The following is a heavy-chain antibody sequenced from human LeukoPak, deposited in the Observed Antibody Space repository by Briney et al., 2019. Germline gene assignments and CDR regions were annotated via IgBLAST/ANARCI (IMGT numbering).Heavy chain of an antibody. CDR3: ARDPSITMIAFFDY. D-gene: IGHD3-22*01. V-gene: IGHV3-21*01. J-gene: IGHJ4*02. CDR1: GFTFSSYS. CDR2: ISSSSSYI. Sequence: GGSLSLSCAASGFTFSSYSMNWVRQAPGKGLEWVSSISSSSSYIYYADSVKARFTISRDNAKNSLYLQMNSLRAEDTAVYYCARDPSITMIAFFDYWGQGTLVTVSS.